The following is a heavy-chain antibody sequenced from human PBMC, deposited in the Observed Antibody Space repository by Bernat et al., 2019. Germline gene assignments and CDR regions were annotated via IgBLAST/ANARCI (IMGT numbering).Heavy chain of an antibody. CDR2: IKSKTDGGTT. D-gene: IGHD3-10*01. J-gene: IGHJ4*02. Sequence: EVQLVESGGGLVKPGGSLRLSCAASGFTFSNAWMSWVRQAPGKGLEWVGRIKSKTDGGTTDYAAPVKGRFTISRDDSKNTLYLQMNSLKTEDTAVYYCTTLYGSGSYWVSSDYWGQGTLVTVSS. CDR3: TTLYGSGSYWVSSDY. CDR1: GFTFSNAW. V-gene: IGHV3-15*01.